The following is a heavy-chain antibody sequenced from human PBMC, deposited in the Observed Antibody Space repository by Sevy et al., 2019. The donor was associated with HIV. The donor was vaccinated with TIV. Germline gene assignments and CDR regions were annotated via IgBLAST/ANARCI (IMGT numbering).Heavy chain of an antibody. Sequence: GGSLRLSCAASGFTFSSYAMSWVRQAPGKGLEWVANIKQDGSDKYYMESVKGRLNISRDNTKNSLYLQLNSLRAEDTAVYYCARSWDYWGQMGYWGQGTLVTVSS. CDR2: IKQDGSDK. CDR3: ARSWDYWGQMGY. J-gene: IGHJ4*02. V-gene: IGHV3-7*03. D-gene: IGHD7-27*01. CDR1: GFTFSSYA.